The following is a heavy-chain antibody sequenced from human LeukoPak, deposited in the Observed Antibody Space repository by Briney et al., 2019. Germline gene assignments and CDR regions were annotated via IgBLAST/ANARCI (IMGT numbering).Heavy chain of an antibody. V-gene: IGHV3-33*01. CDR1: GFTFSSYG. Sequence: GGSLRLSCAASGFTFSSYGMHWVRQAPGKGLEWVAVIWYDGSNKYYADSVKGRFTISRDNSKNTLHLQMNSLRAEDTAVYYCARGRGSMRHAFDIWGQGTMVTVSS. CDR3: ARGRGSMRHAFDI. CDR2: IWYDGSNK. D-gene: IGHD2-8*01. J-gene: IGHJ3*02.